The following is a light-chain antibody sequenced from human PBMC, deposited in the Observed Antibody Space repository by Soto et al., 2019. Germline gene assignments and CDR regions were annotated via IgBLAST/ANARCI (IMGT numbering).Light chain of an antibody. V-gene: IGKV1-5*03. CDR3: QQYNSYPT. J-gene: IGKJ1*01. CDR1: QSISSW. Sequence: DIQMTQSPSTLSASVGDRVTITCRASQSISSWLAWYRQKPGKAPKLLIYKASSLESGVPSRFSGSGSGTEFTLTISSLQPDEFAAYYCQQYNSYPTFGQGTKVEIK. CDR2: KAS.